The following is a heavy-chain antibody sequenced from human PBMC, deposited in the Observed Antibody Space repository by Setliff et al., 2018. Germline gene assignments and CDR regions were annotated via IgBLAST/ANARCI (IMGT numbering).Heavy chain of an antibody. Sequence: PSETLSLTCTVSGGSISSYYWSWIRQPAGKGLEWIGHIYIGGSANYNPSLKSRVTMSIDTSKNQFSLKLNSVTAADTAVYYCAREQWLDPPGYYYMDVWAKGTTVT. CDR3: AREQWLDPPGYYYMDV. CDR1: GGSISSYY. V-gene: IGHV4-4*07. CDR2: IYIGGSA. J-gene: IGHJ6*03. D-gene: IGHD6-19*01.